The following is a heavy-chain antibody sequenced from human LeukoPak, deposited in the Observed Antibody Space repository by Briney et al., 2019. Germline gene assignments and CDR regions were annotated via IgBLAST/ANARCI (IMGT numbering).Heavy chain of an antibody. CDR2: ISGSGGST. CDR3: AKDQWSGYYYDSSGYYSASWYAFDI. D-gene: IGHD3-22*01. J-gene: IGHJ3*02. V-gene: IGHV3-23*01. CDR1: GFTFSSYA. Sequence: GGSLRLSCAASGFTFSSYAMSWVRQAPGKGLEWVSAISGSGGSTYYADSVKGRFTISRDNSKNTLYLQMNSLRAEDTAVYYCAKDQWSGYYYDSSGYYSASWYAFDIWGQGTMVTVSS.